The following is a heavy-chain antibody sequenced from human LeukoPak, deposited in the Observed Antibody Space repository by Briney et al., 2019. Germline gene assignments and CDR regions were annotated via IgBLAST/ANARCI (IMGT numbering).Heavy chain of an antibody. CDR2: INHSGST. CDR3: ARARVGY. CDR1: GGSFSGYY. Sequence: SETLSLTCAVYGGSFSGYYWSWIRQPPGKGLEWIGEINHSGSTNYNPSLKSRVTISVDTSKNQFSLKLSSVTAADTAVYYCARARVGYWGQGTLVTVSS. J-gene: IGHJ4*02. V-gene: IGHV4-34*01. D-gene: IGHD1-26*01.